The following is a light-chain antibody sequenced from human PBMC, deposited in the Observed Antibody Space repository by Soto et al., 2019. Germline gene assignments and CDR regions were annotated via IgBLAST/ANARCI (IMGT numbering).Light chain of an antibody. CDR1: QDINNY. Sequence: DIQMTQSPSSLSASVGDRVTITCQASQDINNYLNWYQQKPGKAPKLLIFDASKLETGVPSRFSGSGSGTDFTFTISSLQPEDVATYYCQQYENLLLSFGGGTKVEI. CDR2: DAS. J-gene: IGKJ4*01. CDR3: QQYENLLLS. V-gene: IGKV1-33*01.